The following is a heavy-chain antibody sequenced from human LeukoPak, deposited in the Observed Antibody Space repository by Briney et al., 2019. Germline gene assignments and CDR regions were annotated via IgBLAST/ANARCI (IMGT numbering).Heavy chain of an antibody. CDR2: IIPIFGTA. D-gene: IGHD5-12*01. CDR1: GGTFSSYA. Sequence: ASVKVSCKASGGTFSSYAISWVRQAPGQGLEWMGGIIPIFGTANYAQKFQGRVTITADESTSTAYMELSSLRSEDTAVYYCARRGPGLYSGYDLYFDYWGQGTPVTVSS. J-gene: IGHJ4*02. CDR3: ARRGPGLYSGYDLYFDY. V-gene: IGHV1-69*01.